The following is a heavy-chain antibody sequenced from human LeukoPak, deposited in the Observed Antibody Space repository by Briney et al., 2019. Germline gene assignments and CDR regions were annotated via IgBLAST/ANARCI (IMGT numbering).Heavy chain of an antibody. CDR1: GFFFSSYS. V-gene: IGHV3-23*01. J-gene: IGHJ4*02. D-gene: IGHD2-2*01. CDR2: ISGSGGST. Sequence: GGSLRLSCTASGFFFSSYSMNWVRQDPGRGLEWVSAISGSGGSTYYADSVKGRITISRDNSKNTLYLQMNSLRAEDTAVYYCAKSLYFSSTSCYAQYFDYWGQGTLVTVSS. CDR3: AKSLYFSSTSCYAQYFDY.